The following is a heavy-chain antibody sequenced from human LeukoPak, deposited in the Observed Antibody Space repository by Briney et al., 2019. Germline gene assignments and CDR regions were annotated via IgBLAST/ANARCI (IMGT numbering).Heavy chain of an antibody. CDR1: GFTYSSYS. Sequence: GGSLRLSCAASGFTYSSYSMNWVRQAPGKGLEWVSSISSSSSYIYYADSVKGRFTISRDNAKNSLYLQMNSLRAEDTAVYYCAREIAAAAPGYFDYWGQGTLVTVSS. CDR3: AREIAAAAPGYFDY. CDR2: ISSSSSYI. V-gene: IGHV3-21*01. D-gene: IGHD6-13*01. J-gene: IGHJ4*02.